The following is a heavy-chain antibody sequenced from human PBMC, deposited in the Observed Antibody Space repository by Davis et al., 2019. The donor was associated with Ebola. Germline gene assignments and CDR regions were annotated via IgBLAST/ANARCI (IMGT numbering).Heavy chain of an antibody. CDR3: ARPPNYFDAFDI. J-gene: IGHJ3*02. CDR1: GGSISSTY. D-gene: IGHD3-10*01. V-gene: IGHV4-59*04. Sequence: GSLRLSCTMSGGSISSTYWSWIRQPPGKGLEWIGYIYYSGSTYYNPSLKSRVTISVDTSKNQFSLKLSSVTAADTAVYYCARPPNYFDAFDIWGQGTMVTVSS. CDR2: IYYSGST.